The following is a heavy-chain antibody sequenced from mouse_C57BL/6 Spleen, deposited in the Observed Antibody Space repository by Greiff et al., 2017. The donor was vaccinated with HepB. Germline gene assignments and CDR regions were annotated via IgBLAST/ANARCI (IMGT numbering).Heavy chain of an antibody. Sequence: EVKLVESEGGLVQPGSSMKLSCTASGFNFSDYYMAWVRQVPEKGLEWVANINYDGSSTYYLDSLKSRFIISRDNAKNILYLQMSSLKSEDTATYDCAREYYGIRGGVDYWGQGTTLTVSS. D-gene: IGHD1-1*01. CDR1: GFNFSDYY. J-gene: IGHJ2*01. CDR3: AREYYGIRGGVDY. CDR2: INYDGSST. V-gene: IGHV5-16*01.